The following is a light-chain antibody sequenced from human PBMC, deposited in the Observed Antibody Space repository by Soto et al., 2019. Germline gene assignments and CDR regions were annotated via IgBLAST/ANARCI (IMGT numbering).Light chain of an antibody. V-gene: IGLV2-14*02. CDR1: SSDLGSYNL. CDR2: EGS. J-gene: IGLJ1*01. Sequence: QSVLTQPASVSGSPGQSITLSCTGTSSDLGSYNLVSWYQQHPGKAPKLMIYEGSKRPSGVSYRFSGSKSGNTASLTISGLQTEDQAHYYFCPYTSDRSYVSVSGTNFSV. CDR3: CPYTSDRSYV.